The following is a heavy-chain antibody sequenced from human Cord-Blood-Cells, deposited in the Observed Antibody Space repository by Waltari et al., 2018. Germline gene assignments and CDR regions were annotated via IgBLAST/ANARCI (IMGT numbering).Heavy chain of an antibody. J-gene: IGHJ4*02. V-gene: IGHV6-1*01. CDR1: GATVPRNTPA. D-gene: IGHD6-6*01. CDR2: TYYRSKWYN. CDR3: ARESSSFDY. Sequence: QVQLQQSGPGLVTSSQPLSLTCAISGATVPRNTPAWNWIRQSPSRGLEWLERTYYRSKWYNEYAVSVKSRITSNPDTSQNQFSLQLNSVTPEDTAVYYCARESSSFDYWGQGTLVTVSS.